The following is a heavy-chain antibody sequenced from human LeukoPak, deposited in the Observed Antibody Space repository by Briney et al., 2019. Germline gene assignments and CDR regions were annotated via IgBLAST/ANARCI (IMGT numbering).Heavy chain of an antibody. J-gene: IGHJ4*02. CDR1: GGSINSNNYY. CDR3: QSRYLEWLLEY. Sequence: PXXTLSLTCTVSGGSINSNNYYWGWIRQPPGTGLEWIGSIYSSGSAYYNPSLKSRVTISVDTSKNQFSLRLSSVTAADTAVYYCQSRYLEWLLEYWGQGTLVTVSS. CDR2: IYSSGSA. V-gene: IGHV4-39*01. D-gene: IGHD3-3*01.